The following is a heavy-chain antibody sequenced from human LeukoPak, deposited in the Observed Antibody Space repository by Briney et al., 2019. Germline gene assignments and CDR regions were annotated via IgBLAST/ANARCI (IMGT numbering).Heavy chain of an antibody. Sequence: PSETLSLTCTVSGGSISSSSHYWGWIRQPPGKGLEWIGSIYYSGSTYYNPSLKSRVTMSVDTPKNQFSLRLSSVTAADTAMYYCGRLGDTTMRYYFDYWGQGTLVTVSS. J-gene: IGHJ4*02. CDR1: GGSISSSSHY. CDR3: GRLGDTTMRYYFDY. V-gene: IGHV4-39*01. CDR2: IYYSGST. D-gene: IGHD5-18*01.